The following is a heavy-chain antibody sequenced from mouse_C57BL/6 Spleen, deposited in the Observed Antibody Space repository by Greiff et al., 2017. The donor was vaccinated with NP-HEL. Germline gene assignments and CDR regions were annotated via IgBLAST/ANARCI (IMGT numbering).Heavy chain of an antibody. V-gene: IGHV1-59*01. J-gene: IGHJ1*03. Sequence: QVQLQQSGAELVRPGASVKLSCTASGFNFNGYWMHWVKQRPGQGLEWIGLIDPSDGYTDYDAKFQGKATFTADTSSNTAYLQRSSLTSEDTAVYYWAASNFDYGYRGKGTTVTAS. D-gene: IGHD1-2*01. CDR2: IDPSDGYT. CDR3: AASNFDYGY. CDR1: GFNFNGYW.